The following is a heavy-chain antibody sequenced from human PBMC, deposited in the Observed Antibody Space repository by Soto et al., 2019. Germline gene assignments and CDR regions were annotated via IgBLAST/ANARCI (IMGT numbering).Heavy chain of an antibody. J-gene: IGHJ4*02. CDR3: AKDQNPNYGSGSLDFDY. V-gene: IGHV3-23*01. CDR2: ISGSGGST. CDR1: GFTFSSYA. D-gene: IGHD3-10*01. Sequence: GGSLRLSCAASGFTFSSYAMSWVRQAPGKGLEWVSAISGSGGSTYYADSVKGRFTISRDNSKNTLYLQMNSLRAEDTAVYYCAKDQNPNYGSGSLDFDYWGQGTLVTVSS.